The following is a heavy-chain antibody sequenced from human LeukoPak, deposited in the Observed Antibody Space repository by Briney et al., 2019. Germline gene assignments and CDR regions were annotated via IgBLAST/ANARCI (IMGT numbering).Heavy chain of an antibody. Sequence: SGGSLRLSCAASGFTFSSYAMSWVRQAPGKGLEWDSAISGSGGSTYYADSVKGRFTISRDNSKNTLYLQMNSLRAEDTAVYYCAKDPPGSSGYDQPHYFDYWGQGTLVTVSS. J-gene: IGHJ4*02. D-gene: IGHD5-12*01. CDR3: AKDPPGSSGYDQPHYFDY. CDR1: GFTFSSYA. CDR2: ISGSGGST. V-gene: IGHV3-23*01.